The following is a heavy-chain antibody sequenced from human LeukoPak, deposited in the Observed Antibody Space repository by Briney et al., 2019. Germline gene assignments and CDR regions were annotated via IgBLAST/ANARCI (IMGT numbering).Heavy chain of an antibody. CDR1: GFTFDDYG. D-gene: IGHD3-3*01. CDR2: INWNGGST. V-gene: IGHV3-20*04. J-gene: IGHJ3*02. Sequence: GGSLRLSCAASGFTFDDYGMNWVRQAPGKGLEWVSGINWNGGSTGYADSVKGRFTISRDNAKNTLYLQMNSLRAEDTAVYYCAKTTIFGVVIISDNAFDIWGQGTMVTVSS. CDR3: AKTTIFGVVIISDNAFDI.